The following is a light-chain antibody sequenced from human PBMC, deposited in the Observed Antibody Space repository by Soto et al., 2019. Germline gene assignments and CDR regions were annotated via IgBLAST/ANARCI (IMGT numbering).Light chain of an antibody. CDR2: GAS. Sequence: EIVLTQSPGTLSFSPGERATLSCRASQSVSSTHLAWYQQKPGQAPRLLIYGASGRVTGIPDRFSGSGSGTDFTLTISRLEPEDFAVYYCQQYARSPPTFGGGTKVEIK. CDR3: QQYARSPPT. CDR1: QSVSSTH. V-gene: IGKV3-20*01. J-gene: IGKJ4*01.